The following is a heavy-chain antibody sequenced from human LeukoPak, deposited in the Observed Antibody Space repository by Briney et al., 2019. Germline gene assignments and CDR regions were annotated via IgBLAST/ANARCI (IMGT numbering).Heavy chain of an antibody. CDR1: GYSISSGYY. CDR2: IYHSGST. V-gene: IGHV4-38-2*01. Sequence: LETLSLTCAVSGYSISSGYYWGWIRQTPGKGLEWIGSIYHSGSTYYNPSLKSRVTISVDTSKNQFSLKLSSVTAADTAVYYCARRLGYCSSTSCYTSWFDPWGQGTLVTVSS. CDR3: ARRLGYCSSTSCYTSWFDP. D-gene: IGHD2-2*02. J-gene: IGHJ5*02.